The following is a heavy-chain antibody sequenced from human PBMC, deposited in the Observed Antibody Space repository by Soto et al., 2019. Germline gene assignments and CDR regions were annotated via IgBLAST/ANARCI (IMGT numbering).Heavy chain of an antibody. J-gene: IGHJ5*02. CDR3: TKTFFSGSGTYRGWFDP. Sequence: EVQLLESGGGLVQPGGSLRLSCAASGFMFSSYAMTWVRQAPGMGLEWVSTISGSGDNTYYADSVKGRFTISRDNSKNTLYLQMNSLRAEDTAVYYCTKTFFSGSGTYRGWFDPWGQGTLVIVSS. CDR2: ISGSGDNT. D-gene: IGHD3-10*01. CDR1: GFMFSSYA. V-gene: IGHV3-23*01.